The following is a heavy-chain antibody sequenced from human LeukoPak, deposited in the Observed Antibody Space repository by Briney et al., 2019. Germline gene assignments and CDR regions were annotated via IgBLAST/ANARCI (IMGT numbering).Heavy chain of an antibody. CDR1: GGSFSGYY. CDR2: INHSGST. Sequence: SETLSLTCAVYGGSFSGYYWSWIRQPPGKGLEWIGEINHSGSTNYNPSLKSRVTISVDTSKNQFSLKLSSVTAADTAVYYCADSYGSGSYSPLDYWGQGTLVTVSS. D-gene: IGHD3-10*01. J-gene: IGHJ4*02. V-gene: IGHV4-34*01. CDR3: ADSYGSGSYSPLDY.